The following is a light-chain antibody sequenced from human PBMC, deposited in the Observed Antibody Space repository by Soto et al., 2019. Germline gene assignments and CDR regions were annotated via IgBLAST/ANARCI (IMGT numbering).Light chain of an antibody. CDR2: GVS. CDR3: AVWDNSMTAWV. V-gene: IGLV2-14*03. CDR1: STDVGHPYNY. J-gene: IGLJ3*02. Sequence: QSALTQPASVSGSPGQSITISCSGTSTDVGHPYNYVSWYQQYPGKAPKLLIFGVSNRPSGISGRFSGSKSGNTASLTISGLRSEDEAHYYGAVWDNSMTAWVFGGGTKLTVL.